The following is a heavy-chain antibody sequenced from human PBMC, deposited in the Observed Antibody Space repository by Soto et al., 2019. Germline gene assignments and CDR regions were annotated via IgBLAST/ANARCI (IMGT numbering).Heavy chain of an antibody. CDR3: AGGSVGGSGSYSGWIDY. CDR2: IYYSGST. V-gene: IGHV4-31*03. Sequence: QVQLQESGPGLVKPSQTLSLTCTVSGGSISSGGYYWSWIRQHPGKGLEWIGYIYYSGSTYYNPSLKRRVSMSVDTYKNQCALKMSSVAAADRAVYYWAGGSVGGSGSYSGWIDYWGQGTLVTVSS. D-gene: IGHD3-10*01. CDR1: GGSISSGGYY. J-gene: IGHJ4*02.